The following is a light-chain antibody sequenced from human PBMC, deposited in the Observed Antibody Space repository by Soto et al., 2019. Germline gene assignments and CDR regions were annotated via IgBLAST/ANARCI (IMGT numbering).Light chain of an antibody. J-gene: IGKJ3*01. CDR2: DAS. V-gene: IGKV1-33*01. CDR3: QQLGT. Sequence: DIQMTQSPSSLSASVGDRVTITCQASQVISNYLNWYQQKPGKAPKLLIYDASNLETGVPSRFSGSGSGTDFTFTISSLQPEDIATYYCQQLGTFGPGTKVDIK. CDR1: QVISNY.